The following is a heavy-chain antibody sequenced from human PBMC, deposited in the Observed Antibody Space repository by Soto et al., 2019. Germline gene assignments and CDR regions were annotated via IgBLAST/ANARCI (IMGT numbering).Heavy chain of an antibody. CDR2: IYYSGST. V-gene: IGHV4-30-4*01. J-gene: IGHJ6*02. Sequence: QVQLQESGPGLVKPSQTLSLTCTVSGGSISSGDYYWSWIRQPPGKGLEWIGYIYYSGSTYYNPSLXIXVXIXXDPSKTQFSLKLSSVTAADTAVYYCARASPVVTDVWGQGTTVTVSS. D-gene: IGHD5-18*01. CDR3: ARASPVVTDV. CDR1: GGSISSGDYY.